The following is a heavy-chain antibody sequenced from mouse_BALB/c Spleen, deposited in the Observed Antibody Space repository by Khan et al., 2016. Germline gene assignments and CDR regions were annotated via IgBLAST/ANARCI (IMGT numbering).Heavy chain of an antibody. CDR2: INTNTGEP. CDR3: ARYGTGTWFAY. Sequence: QIQLVQSGPELKKPGETVKISCEASGYTFTNYGMTWVKQAPGKGLKWMGWINTNTGEPTYAEEFKGRFAFSLETSASTAYLQIYNLKNEDTATYFCARYGTGTWFAYWGQGTLVTVSA. CDR1: GYTFTNYG. V-gene: IGHV9-3*02. J-gene: IGHJ3*01. D-gene: IGHD2-1*01.